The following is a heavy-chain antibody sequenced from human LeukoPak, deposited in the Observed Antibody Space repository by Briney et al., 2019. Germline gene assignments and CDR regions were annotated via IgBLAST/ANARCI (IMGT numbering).Heavy chain of an antibody. CDR2: INSDGSST. V-gene: IGHV3-74*01. CDR1: GFTFSSYW. Sequence: GSLRLSCAASGFTFSSYWMHWVRQAPGKGLVWVSRINSDGSSTSYADSVKGRFTISRDNAKNTLYLQMNSLRAEDTAVYYCARDRGSSGWPYYYYYGMDVWGQGTTVTVSS. J-gene: IGHJ6*02. D-gene: IGHD6-19*01. CDR3: ARDRGSSGWPYYYYYGMDV.